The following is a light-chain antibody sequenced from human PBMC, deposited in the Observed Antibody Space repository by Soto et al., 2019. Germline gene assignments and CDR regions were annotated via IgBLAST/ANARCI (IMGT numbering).Light chain of an antibody. CDR2: KAS. Sequence: DNHITQSPSTLSASVGDRVTITCRASQSISSWLAWYQQKPGKAPNLLIYKASSLRSGVPSRFSGSGSGTEFTLTISSLQPDDSATYYCQQYKSYPWTLGQGTKVDIK. CDR3: QQYKSYPWT. V-gene: IGKV1-5*03. CDR1: QSISSW. J-gene: IGKJ1*01.